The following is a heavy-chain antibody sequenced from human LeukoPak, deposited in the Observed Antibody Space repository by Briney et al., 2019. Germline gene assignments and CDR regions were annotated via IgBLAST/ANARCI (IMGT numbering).Heavy chain of an antibody. CDR2: ISSSSSTI. CDR1: GFTLSSYS. Sequence: GGSLRLSCAASGFTLSSYSVNWVRQAPGKGLAWVSYISSSSSTIYYADSVKGRFTISRDNAKNSLYLQMNSLRAEDTAVYYCARVSPKTDGAFDLWGQGIMVTVSS. J-gene: IGHJ3*01. CDR3: ARVSPKTDGAFDL. V-gene: IGHV3-48*01. D-gene: IGHD2-21*02.